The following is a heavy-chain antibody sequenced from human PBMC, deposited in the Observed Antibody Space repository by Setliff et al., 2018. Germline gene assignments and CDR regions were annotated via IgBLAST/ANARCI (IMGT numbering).Heavy chain of an antibody. V-gene: IGHV3-23*01. CDR3: AKDLGDAYYNFWSGYYTTSYYYGMDV. D-gene: IGHD3-3*01. Sequence: GGSLRLSCAASGFTFSSYAMSWVRQAPGKGLEWVSAISGSGGSTYYADSVKGRFTISRDNSKNTLYLQMNSLRAEDTAVYYCAKDLGDAYYNFWSGYYTTSYYYGMDVWGQGTTVTVSS. CDR1: GFTFSSYA. J-gene: IGHJ6*02. CDR2: ISGSGGST.